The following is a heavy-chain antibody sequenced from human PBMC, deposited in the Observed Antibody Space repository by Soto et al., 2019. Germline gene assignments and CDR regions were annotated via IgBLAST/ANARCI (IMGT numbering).Heavy chain of an antibody. V-gene: IGHV4-39*01. J-gene: IGHJ5*02. CDR1: GYSISSSHYY. D-gene: IGHD6-25*01. CDR2: ISYSGST. CDR3: ARRIATAASWFDP. Sequence: QLQLQESGPGLVKPSETLSLTCTVSGYSISSSHYYWGWIRQPPGKGLEWIGSISYSGSTYYNPYLKSRFAIFVDTSSNQFSLKLSSLTAADTAVNYCARRIATAASWFDPWGQGTLVTVSS.